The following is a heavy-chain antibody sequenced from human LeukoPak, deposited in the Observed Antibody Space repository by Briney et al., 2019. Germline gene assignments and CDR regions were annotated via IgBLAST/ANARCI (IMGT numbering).Heavy chain of an antibody. CDR2: IKQEGSEK. J-gene: IGHJ1*01. Sequence: LPGGSLRLSCAASGFTFSSYWMSWVRQAPGKGLEWVANIKQEGSEKYYVDSVKGRFNISRAKAKKPLYLQMNSLRAEDTAVYYCARGPYDYVWGSYRLESFQPWGQGTLVTVSS. CDR1: GFTFSSYW. V-gene: IGHV3-7*01. D-gene: IGHD3-16*02. CDR3: ARGPYDYVWGSYRLESFQP.